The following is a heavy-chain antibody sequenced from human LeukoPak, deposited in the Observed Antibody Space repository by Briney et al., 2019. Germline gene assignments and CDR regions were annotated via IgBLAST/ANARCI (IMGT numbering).Heavy chain of an antibody. J-gene: IGHJ4*02. CDR1: GGTFSSYA. V-gene: IGHV1-69*05. D-gene: IGHD1-26*01. Sequence: SVKVSCKASGGTFSSYAISWVRQAPGQGLEWMARIIPIFGTANYAQKFQGRVTITTDESTSTAYMELSSLRSEDTAVYYCARDIVGAEWRGYFDYWGQGTLVTVSS. CDR2: IIPIFGTA. CDR3: ARDIVGAEWRGYFDY.